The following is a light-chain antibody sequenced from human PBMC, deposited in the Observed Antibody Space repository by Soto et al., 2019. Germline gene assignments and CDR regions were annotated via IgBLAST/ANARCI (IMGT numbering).Light chain of an antibody. CDR2: QAS. J-gene: IGKJ1*01. CDR3: QLYNSDWAT. CDR1: QSISDW. Sequence: DIQLTQSPSTLSASLGDRVTITCRASQSISDWLAWYQQKPGKAPNLLIYQASSLESGVPSRFSGSRSGTEFTLTISSLQPDDFATYYCQLYNSDWATFGQGTKVDIK. V-gene: IGKV1-5*03.